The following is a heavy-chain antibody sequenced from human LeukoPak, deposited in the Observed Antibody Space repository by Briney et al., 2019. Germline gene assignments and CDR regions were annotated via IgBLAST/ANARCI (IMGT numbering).Heavy chain of an antibody. CDR2: TYYRSKWYN. CDR1: GDSVSSNSAA. D-gene: IGHD2-2*01. Sequence: SQTLSLTFAISGDSVSSNSAAWNWIRQSPSRGLEWLGRTYYRSKWYNDYAVSVKSRITINPDTSKNQFSLQLNSVTPEDTAVYYCARVGCSSTSCYYNYWGQGTLVTVSS. J-gene: IGHJ4*02. V-gene: IGHV6-1*01. CDR3: ARVGCSSTSCYYNY.